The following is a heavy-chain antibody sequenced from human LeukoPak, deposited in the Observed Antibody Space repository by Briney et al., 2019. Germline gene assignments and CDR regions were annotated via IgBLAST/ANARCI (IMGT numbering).Heavy chain of an antibody. CDR3: ARDAPLGSGWGADY. V-gene: IGHV1-18*01. Sequence: GASVKVSCKASGFTFTNYGITWVRQAPGQGLEWVGWISAYNGNTNYAQKLQGRVTMTTDTSTSTAYMELRSLRSDDTAVYYCARDAPLGSGWGADYWGQGTLVTVSS. CDR1: GFTFTNYG. CDR2: ISAYNGNT. J-gene: IGHJ4*02. D-gene: IGHD6-19*01.